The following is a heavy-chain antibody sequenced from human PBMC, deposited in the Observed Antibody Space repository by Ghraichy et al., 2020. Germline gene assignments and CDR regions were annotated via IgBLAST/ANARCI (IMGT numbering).Heavy chain of an antibody. J-gene: IGHJ4*02. Sequence: GGSLRLSCAASGFTVSSNYMSWVRQAPGKGLEWVSVIYSGGSTYYADSVKGRFTISRDNSKNTLYLQINSLRAEDTAVYYCARAPASEQWLVDWGQGSLVTVSS. D-gene: IGHD6-19*01. CDR1: GFTVSSNY. CDR2: IYSGGST. V-gene: IGHV3-53*01. CDR3: ARAPASEQWLVD.